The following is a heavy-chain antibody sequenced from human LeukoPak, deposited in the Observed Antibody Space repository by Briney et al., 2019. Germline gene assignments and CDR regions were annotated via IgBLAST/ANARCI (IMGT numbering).Heavy chain of an antibody. V-gene: IGHV1-18*01. J-gene: IGHJ3*02. Sequence: GASVKVSCKASGYTFTSYGISWVRQAPGQGLEWMGWISAYNGNTNYAQKFQGRVTMTRDTSISTAYMELSRLRSDDTAVYYCARDYRWEEQWEWLVFSPNGAFDIWGQGTMVTVSS. D-gene: IGHD6-19*01. CDR3: ARDYRWEEQWEWLVFSPNGAFDI. CDR2: ISAYNGNT. CDR1: GYTFTSYG.